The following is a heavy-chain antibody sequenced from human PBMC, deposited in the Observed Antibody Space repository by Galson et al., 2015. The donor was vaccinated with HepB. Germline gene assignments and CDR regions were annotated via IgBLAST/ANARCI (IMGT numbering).Heavy chain of an antibody. V-gene: IGHV1-18*01. CDR2: ISVYNGNT. CDR1: GYIFKGYG. J-gene: IGHJ6*02. CDR3: ARGGFVAVTGVRMDV. Sequence: SVTVSCKASGYIFKGYGISWVRQAPGQGLEWMGWISVYNGNTKYAEELQGRVTLTADTSKTTAYMELKDLRADDTAVYYCARGGFVAVTGVRMDVWGQGTTVIVS. D-gene: IGHD2-21*02.